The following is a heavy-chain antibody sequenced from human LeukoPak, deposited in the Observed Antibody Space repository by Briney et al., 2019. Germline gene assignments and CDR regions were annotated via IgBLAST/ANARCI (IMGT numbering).Heavy chain of an antibody. CDR3: ATFTPQVSVGFYWYFDS. CDR1: GFTFSTSS. CDR2: ISDSRSTI. D-gene: IGHD2-15*01. Sequence: GGSLSLSCAASGFTFSTSSMNWVRQAPGKGLEWISYISDSRSTISYADSVNGRFTISRHNARSSLYLKMNSLRAEDTAVYYCATFTPQVSVGFYWYFDSWGQGTLVTVSS. J-gene: IGHJ4*02. V-gene: IGHV3-48*04.